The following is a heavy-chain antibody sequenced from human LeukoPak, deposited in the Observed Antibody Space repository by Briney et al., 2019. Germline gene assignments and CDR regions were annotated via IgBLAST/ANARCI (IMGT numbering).Heavy chain of an antibody. J-gene: IGHJ4*02. Sequence: PGESLKISCKGSGYKFTNYWIAWVRQMPGQGLEWLGIIYPRDSDTRYSPSFQGQVSISVDTSIDTAYLQWSSVKASDTVMYYCARLLAAPYYINFWGQGTLVTVSS. V-gene: IGHV5-51*01. CDR1: GYKFTNYW. D-gene: IGHD6-25*01. CDR2: IYPRDSDT. CDR3: ARLLAAPYYINF.